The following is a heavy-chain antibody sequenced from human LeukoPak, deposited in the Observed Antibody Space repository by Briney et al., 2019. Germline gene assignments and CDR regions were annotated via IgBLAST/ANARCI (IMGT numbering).Heavy chain of an antibody. CDR2: ISSSSSYI. CDR1: GFTFSSYS. V-gene: IGHV3-21*04. J-gene: IGHJ4*02. CDR3: AKEGYSADFDY. Sequence: GGSLRLSCAASGFTFSSYSMNWVRQAPGKGPEWVSSISSSSSYIYYADSVKGRFTISRDNAKNTLYLQMNSLRAEDTAVYYCAKEGYSADFDYWGQGTLVTVSS. D-gene: IGHD2-15*01.